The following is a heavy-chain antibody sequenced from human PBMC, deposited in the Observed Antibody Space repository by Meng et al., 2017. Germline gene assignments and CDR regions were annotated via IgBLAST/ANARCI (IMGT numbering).Heavy chain of an antibody. Sequence: SETLSLTCTVSGGSISSYYWSWIRQPPGKGLEWIGYIYYSGSTNYNPSLKSRVTISVDTSKNQFSLKLSSVTAADTAVYYCAREGFSHAFDIWGQGTMVTGSS. CDR3: AREGFSHAFDI. CDR1: GGSISSYY. J-gene: IGHJ3*02. D-gene: IGHD3-10*01. CDR2: IYYSGST. V-gene: IGHV4-59*01.